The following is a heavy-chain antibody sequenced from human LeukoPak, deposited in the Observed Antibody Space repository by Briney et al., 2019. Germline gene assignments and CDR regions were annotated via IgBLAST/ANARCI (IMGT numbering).Heavy chain of an antibody. Sequence: GESLKISCKGSGYSFTSYWISWVRQMPGKGLEWMGRIDPSDSYTNYSPSFQGHVTISADKSISTAYLQWSSLKASDTAMYYCARLGAYYYDSSGYLRFGAFDIWGQGTMVTVST. V-gene: IGHV5-10-1*01. CDR1: GYSFTSYW. D-gene: IGHD3-22*01. CDR2: IDPSDSYT. CDR3: ARLGAYYYDSSGYLRFGAFDI. J-gene: IGHJ3*02.